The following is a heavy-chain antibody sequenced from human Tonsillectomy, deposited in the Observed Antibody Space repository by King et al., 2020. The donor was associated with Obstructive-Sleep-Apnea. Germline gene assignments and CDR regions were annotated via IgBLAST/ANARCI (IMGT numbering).Heavy chain of an antibody. J-gene: IGHJ4*02. Sequence: LQLQESGPGLVKPSETLSLTCTVSGGSISSSSYYWGWIRQPPGKGLEWIGSIYYSGSTYYNPSLKSRVTISVDTSKNQFSLKLSSVTAADTAVYYCARSPRHTAMDTYYFDYWGQGTLVTVSS. CDR2: IYYSGST. CDR1: GGSISSSSYY. V-gene: IGHV4-39*07. CDR3: ARSPRHTAMDTYYFDY. D-gene: IGHD5-18*01.